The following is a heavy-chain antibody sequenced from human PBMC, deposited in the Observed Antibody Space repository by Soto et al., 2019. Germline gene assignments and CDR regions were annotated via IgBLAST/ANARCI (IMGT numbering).Heavy chain of an antibody. Sequence: PGGSLRLSCAASGFTFSSYAMSWVRQAPGKGLEWVSAISGSGGSTYYADSVKGRFTISRDNSKNTLYLQMNSLRAEDTAVYYCAKDLGQEDYIWGSYRDYYYMDVWGKGTTVTVSS. J-gene: IGHJ6*03. CDR1: GFTFSSYA. D-gene: IGHD3-16*02. V-gene: IGHV3-23*01. CDR2: ISGSGGST. CDR3: AKDLGQEDYIWGSYRDYYYMDV.